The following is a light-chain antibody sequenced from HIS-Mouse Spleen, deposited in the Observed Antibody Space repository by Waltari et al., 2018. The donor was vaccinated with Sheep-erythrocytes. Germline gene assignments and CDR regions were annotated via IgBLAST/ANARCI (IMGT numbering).Light chain of an antibody. V-gene: IGKV3-15*01. J-gene: IGKJ2*02. CDR2: GAS. CDR1: QSVSSN. CDR3: QQYNNWPPGT. Sequence: EIVMTQSPATLSVSPGERATLPCRASQSVSSNLAWYQQQPGQAPRLLIYGASTRATGIPARFSGSGSGTEFTLTISSMQSEDFAVYYCQQYNNWPPGTFGQGTKLEIK.